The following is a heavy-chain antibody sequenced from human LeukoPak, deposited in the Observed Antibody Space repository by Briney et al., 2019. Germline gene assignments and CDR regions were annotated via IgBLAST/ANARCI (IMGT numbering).Heavy chain of an antibody. Sequence: GGSLRLSCAASGFTFSSYWMHWVRQAPGKGLVWVSRINSDGSSTSYADSVKGRFTISRDNAKNSLYLQMNSLRAEDTALYYCAKDAYYYDSSGYPDYWGQGTLVTVSS. CDR1: GFTFSSYW. D-gene: IGHD3-22*01. V-gene: IGHV3-74*01. CDR2: INSDGSST. J-gene: IGHJ4*02. CDR3: AKDAYYYDSSGYPDY.